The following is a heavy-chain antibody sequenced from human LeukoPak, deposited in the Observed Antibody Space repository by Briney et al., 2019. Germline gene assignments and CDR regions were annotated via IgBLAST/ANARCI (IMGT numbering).Heavy chain of an antibody. CDR2: ISGSGGST. V-gene: IGHV3-23*01. J-gene: IGHJ4*02. CDR1: GFTFSSYA. D-gene: IGHD4-23*01. CDR3: AKDVVVTSIPLWDY. Sequence: GGSLRLSCAASGFTFSSYAMSWVRQAPGKGLEWVSAISGSGGSTYYADSVKGRFTISRDNSKNTLYLQMNSLRAEDTAVYYCAKDVVVTSIPLWDYWGQGTLVTVSS.